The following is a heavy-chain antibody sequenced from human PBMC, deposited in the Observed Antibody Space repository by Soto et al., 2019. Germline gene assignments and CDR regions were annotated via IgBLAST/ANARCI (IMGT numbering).Heavy chain of an antibody. J-gene: IGHJ4*02. D-gene: IGHD1-26*01. CDR3: AHSRNLITEDAQVGDFDY. Sequence: QITLKESGPTLVKSTQTLTLTCTFSGFSLTTDGEGVGWVRQSPGGALEWLALTYWDDDERYSPSLKTRLTNTKDISRNQVVLVMTSMEPVDTGTYFCAHSRNLITEDAQVGDFDYWGQGTLV. V-gene: IGHV2-5*02. CDR2: TYWDDDE. CDR1: GFSLTTDGEG.